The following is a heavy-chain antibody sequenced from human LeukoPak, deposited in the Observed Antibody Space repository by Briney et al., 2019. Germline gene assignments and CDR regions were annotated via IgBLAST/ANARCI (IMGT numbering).Heavy chain of an antibody. D-gene: IGHD6-19*01. CDR2: ISSSSSYI. V-gene: IGHV3-21*01. Sequence: PGGSLRLSCAASGFTFSSYSMNWVRQAPGKGLEWVSYISSSSSYIYYADSVKGRFTISRDNAKNSLYLQMNSLRAEDTAVYYRARDSRVGSGWDFDYWGQGTLVTVSS. CDR1: GFTFSSYS. J-gene: IGHJ4*02. CDR3: ARDSRVGSGWDFDY.